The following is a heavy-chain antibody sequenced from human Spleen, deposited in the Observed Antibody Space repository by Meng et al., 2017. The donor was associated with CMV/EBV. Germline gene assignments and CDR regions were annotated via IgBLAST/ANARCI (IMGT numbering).Heavy chain of an antibody. CDR3: AREGGQYSGSSYYGMDV. Sequence: SQTLSLTCAVYGGSFSGYYWSWIRQPPGKGLEWIGEISHSRSPNYNPSLKSRVTISADTSKNQFSLKMSSVTAADTAVYYCAREGGQYSGSSYYGMDVWGQGTTVTVSS. V-gene: IGHV4-34*01. CDR1: GGSFSGYY. CDR2: ISHSRSP. J-gene: IGHJ6*02. D-gene: IGHD1-26*01.